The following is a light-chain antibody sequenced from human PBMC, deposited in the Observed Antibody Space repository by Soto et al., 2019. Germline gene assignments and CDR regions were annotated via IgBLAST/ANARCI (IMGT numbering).Light chain of an antibody. CDR2: LEGSGSY. Sequence: QSVLTQSSSASASLGSSVTLTCTLSSGHSSYIIAWHQQQPGKAHRSLMKLEGSGSYHKGSVVPDRFSCTSTGADRYLTISILLFEDEADYYCVTWDFSTHVFGGGTKLTVL. CDR1: SGHSSYI. J-gene: IGLJ2*01. CDR3: VTWDFSTHV. V-gene: IGLV4-60*02.